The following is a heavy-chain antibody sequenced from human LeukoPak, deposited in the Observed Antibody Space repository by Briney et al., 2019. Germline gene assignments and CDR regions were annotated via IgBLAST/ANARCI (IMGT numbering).Heavy chain of an antibody. CDR2: INHSGST. D-gene: IGHD3-10*01. Sequence: SETLSLTCAVYGGSFSGYYWSWIRQPPGKGLEWIGEINHSGSTNYNPSLRSRATISVDTSENQFSLKLSSVTAADTAVYYCARDRAYGSGSYRYYYYYYMDVWGKGTTVTVSS. J-gene: IGHJ6*03. V-gene: IGHV4-34*01. CDR1: GGSFSGYY. CDR3: ARDRAYGSGSYRYYYYYYMDV.